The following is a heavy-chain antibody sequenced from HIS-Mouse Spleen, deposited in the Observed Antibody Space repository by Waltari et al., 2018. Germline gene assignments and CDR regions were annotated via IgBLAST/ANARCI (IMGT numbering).Heavy chain of an antibody. V-gene: IGHV3-30-3*01. Sequence: QVQLVESGGGGVQPGRSLRLACAASGFTFSSYALHRVRQAPGKGLEWVAVISYDGSNKYYADSVKGRFTISRDNSKNTLYLQMNSLRAEDTAVYYCARDHRNNWAIRDWGQGTLVTVSS. J-gene: IGHJ4*02. CDR2: ISYDGSNK. CDR1: GFTFSSYA. D-gene: IGHD1-20*01. CDR3: ARDHRNNWAIRD.